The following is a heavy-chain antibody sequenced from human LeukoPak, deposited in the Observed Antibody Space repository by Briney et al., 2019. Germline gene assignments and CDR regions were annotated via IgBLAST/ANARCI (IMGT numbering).Heavy chain of an antibody. V-gene: IGHV3-7*01. J-gene: IGHJ4*02. D-gene: IGHD7-27*01. Sequence: PGGSLRLSCVASGFSFHTSWMTWVRQAPGKGLEWVAQISPDESVKNYVDSVRGRFTISRDNAKGSLYLQMNGLRTDDTAVYFCGRDPAWGAIDYWGQGTLVTVSS. CDR2: ISPDESVK. CDR1: GFSFHTSW. CDR3: GRDPAWGAIDY.